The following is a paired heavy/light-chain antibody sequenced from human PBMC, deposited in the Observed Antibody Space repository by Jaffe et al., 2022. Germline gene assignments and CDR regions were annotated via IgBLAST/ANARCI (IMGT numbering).Light chain of an antibody. CDR2: GNS. CDR1: SSNIGAGYD. CDR3: QSYDSSLSGSAV. V-gene: IGLV1-40*01. J-gene: IGLJ7*01. Sequence: QSVLTQPPSVSGAPGQRVTISCTGSSSNIGAGYDVHWYQQLPGTAPKLLIYGNSNRPSGVPDRFSGSKSGTSASLAITGLQAEDEADYYCQSYDSSLSGSAVFGGGTQLTVL.
Heavy chain of an antibody. D-gene: IGHD3-22*01. CDR3: ARGSPISSGYLFYYYYYMDV. Sequence: QVQLQESGPGLVKPSQTLSLTCTVSGGSISSGSYYWSWIRQPAGKGLEWIGRIYTSGSTNYNPSLKSRVTISVDTSKNQFSLKLSSVTAADTAVYYCARGSPISSGYLFYYYYYMDVWGKGTTVTVSS. J-gene: IGHJ6*03. V-gene: IGHV4-61*02. CDR1: GGSISSGSYY. CDR2: IYTSGST.